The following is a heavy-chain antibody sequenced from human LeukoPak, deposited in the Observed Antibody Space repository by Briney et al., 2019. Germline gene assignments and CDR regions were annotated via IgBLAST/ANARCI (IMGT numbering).Heavy chain of an antibody. D-gene: IGHD2-15*01. CDR2: ISKDADAT. Sequence: GGSLRLSCAASGFTFSSYAMSWVRQAPGKGLEWVSAISKDADATYYAGSVKGRFTISRDNSKDTLSLQMNSLRAEDTAVYYCAKESPYCHGTDCRIYYFDSWGQGTLVTVSS. CDR1: GFTFSSYA. J-gene: IGHJ4*02. V-gene: IGHV3-23*01. CDR3: AKESPYCHGTDCRIYYFDS.